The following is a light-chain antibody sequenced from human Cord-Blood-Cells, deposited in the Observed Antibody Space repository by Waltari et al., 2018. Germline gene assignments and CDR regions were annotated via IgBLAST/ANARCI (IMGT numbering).Light chain of an antibody. CDR2: GKN. J-gene: IGLJ1*01. CDR1: SLRSYY. CDR3: NSRDSSGNHYV. Sequence: SYELTQDPAVSVALGQTVRITCQGDSLRSYYARWYQQKPGQAPVLVIYGKNNRPPGIPDRFSGSSSGNKASLTSTGAQAEDEADYYCNSRDSSGNHYVFGTGTKVTVL. V-gene: IGLV3-19*01.